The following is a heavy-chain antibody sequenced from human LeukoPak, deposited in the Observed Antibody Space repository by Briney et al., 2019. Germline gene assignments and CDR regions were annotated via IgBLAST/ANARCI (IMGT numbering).Heavy chain of an antibody. Sequence: SETLSLTCAVCGGSFSDYYWSWIRQPPGKGLEWIGEINHSGSINYNPSLKSRVTMSVDTSKSQFSLRLTSVTAADTAVYYCAREGSYLGSGSPPLDFWGQGTLVTVSS. CDR1: GGSFSDYY. CDR2: INHSGSI. J-gene: IGHJ4*02. V-gene: IGHV4-34*01. D-gene: IGHD3-10*01. CDR3: AREGSYLGSGSPPLDF.